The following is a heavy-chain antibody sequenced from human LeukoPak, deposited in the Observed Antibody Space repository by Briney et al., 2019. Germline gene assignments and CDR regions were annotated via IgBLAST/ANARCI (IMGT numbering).Heavy chain of an antibody. V-gene: IGHV4-59*11. CDR3: ARHADSSGYYSFDY. J-gene: IGHJ4*02. CDR2: IYYSGST. CDR1: GGSISSHY. D-gene: IGHD3-22*01. Sequence: PSETLSLTCTVSGGSISSHYWSWIRQPPGKGLEWIGYIYYSGSTNYNPSLKSRVTISVDTSKNQFSPKLSSVTAADTAVYYCARHADSSGYYSFDYWGQGTLVTVSS.